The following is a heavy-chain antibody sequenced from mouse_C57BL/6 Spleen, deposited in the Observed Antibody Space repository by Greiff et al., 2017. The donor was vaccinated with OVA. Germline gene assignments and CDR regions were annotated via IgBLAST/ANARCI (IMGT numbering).Heavy chain of an antibody. J-gene: IGHJ3*01. Sequence: QVQLQQSGPELVKPGASVKISCKASGYAFSSSWMNWVKQRPGKGLEWIGRIYPGDGDTNYNGKFKGKATLTADKSSSTAYMQLSSLTSEDSAVYFCARYTTVVEEAWFAYWGQGTLVTVSA. CDR3: ARYTTVVEEAWFAY. CDR2: IYPGDGDT. D-gene: IGHD1-1*01. CDR1: GYAFSSSW. V-gene: IGHV1-82*01.